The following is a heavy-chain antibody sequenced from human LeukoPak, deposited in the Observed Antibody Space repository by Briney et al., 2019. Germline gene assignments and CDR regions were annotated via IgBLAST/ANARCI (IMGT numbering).Heavy chain of an antibody. Sequence: SVKVSRKASGGTFSSYAISWVRQAPGQGLEWMGRIIPILGIANYAQKFQGRVTITADKSTSTAYMELSSLRSEDTAVYYCARDLYDFWSGYTDYWGQGTLVTVSS. J-gene: IGHJ4*02. V-gene: IGHV1-69*04. CDR2: IIPILGIA. CDR1: GGTFSSYA. CDR3: ARDLYDFWSGYTDY. D-gene: IGHD3-3*01.